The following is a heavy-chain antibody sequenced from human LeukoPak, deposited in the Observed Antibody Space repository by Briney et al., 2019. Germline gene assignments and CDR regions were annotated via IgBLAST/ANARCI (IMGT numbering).Heavy chain of an antibody. V-gene: IGHV4-59*01. CDR2: IYYSGST. D-gene: IGHD3-10*01. Sequence: SETLSLTCTVSGGSISSYYWSWIRQPPGKGLEWIGYIYYSGSTNYNPSLKSRVTISVDTSKNQFSLKLSSVTAADTAVYYCARDFNYYGSGSFWFDPRGQGTLVTVSS. CDR3: ARDFNYYGSGSFWFDP. CDR1: GGSISSYY. J-gene: IGHJ5*02.